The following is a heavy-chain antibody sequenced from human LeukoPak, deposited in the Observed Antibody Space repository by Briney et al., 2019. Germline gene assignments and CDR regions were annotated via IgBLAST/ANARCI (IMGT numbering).Heavy chain of an antibody. V-gene: IGHV3-11*01. Sequence: GGSLRLSCAASGFTFSEYYMSWIRQAPGKGLEWVSYITSSGSTIYYADSVKGRFTISRDNAKNSLYLQMNSLRAEDTAVYYCARPYHYYYDSSGYIWGQGTLVTVSS. D-gene: IGHD3-22*01. J-gene: IGHJ4*02. CDR1: GFTFSEYY. CDR3: ARPYHYYYDSSGYI. CDR2: ITSSGSTI.